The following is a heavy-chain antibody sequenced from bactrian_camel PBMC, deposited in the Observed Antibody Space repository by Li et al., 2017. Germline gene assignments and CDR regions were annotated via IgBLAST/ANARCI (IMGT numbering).Heavy chain of an antibody. J-gene: IGHJ4*01. Sequence: DVQLMESGGGLVQPGGSLRLSCAASGFTFSSYDMSWVRQAPGKGPEWVSAINTGGGSTYYADSVKGRFTISRDGMINAVNLEMNNLKTEDTAVYLCAADRYKRCSGAAFVPYDWGQGTQVTVS. D-gene: IGHD3*01. V-gene: IGHV3S40*01. CDR2: INTGGGST. CDR1: GFTFSSYD. CDR3: AADRYKRCSGAAFVPYD.